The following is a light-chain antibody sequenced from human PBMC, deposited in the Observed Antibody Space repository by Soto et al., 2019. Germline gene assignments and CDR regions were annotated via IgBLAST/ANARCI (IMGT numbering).Light chain of an antibody. CDR3: SSYTSSRLEV. CDR1: SSDVGGYNY. Sequence: QSALTQPASVSGSPGQSITISCTGTSSDVGGYNYVSWYQQHPGKAPKLMIYDVSNRPSGVSNRFSGSKSGNTASLTISGLQAEDEADYYCSSYTSSRLEVFGTGTKVTVL. J-gene: IGLJ1*01. V-gene: IGLV2-14*01. CDR2: DVS.